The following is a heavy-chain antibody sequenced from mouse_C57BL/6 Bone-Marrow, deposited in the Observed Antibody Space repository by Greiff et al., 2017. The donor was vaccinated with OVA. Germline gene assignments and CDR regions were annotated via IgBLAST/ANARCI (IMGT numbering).Heavy chain of an antibody. D-gene: IGHD2-4*01. J-gene: IGHJ4*01. Sequence: VQLQQPGAELVRPGTSVKLSCKASGYTFTSYWMHWVKQRPGQGLEWIGVIDPSDSYPNYNQKFKGKATLTVDTSSSTAYMQLSSLTSEDSAVYYCARRDIYYDYDDAMDYWGQGTSVTVSS. CDR1: GYTFTSYW. V-gene: IGHV1-59*01. CDR3: ARRDIYYDYDDAMDY. CDR2: IDPSDSYP.